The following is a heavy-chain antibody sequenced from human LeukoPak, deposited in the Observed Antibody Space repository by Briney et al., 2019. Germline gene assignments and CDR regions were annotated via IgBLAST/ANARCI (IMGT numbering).Heavy chain of an antibody. CDR2: IYYSGST. Sequence: SQTLSLTCTVSGGSISSGGYYWSWIRQHPGKGREWIGYIYYSGSTYYNPSLKSRVTISVDTSRNQFSLRLSSVTAADTAVYYCARRSEYHWFDPWGQGTLVTVSS. CDR3: ARRSEYHWFDP. J-gene: IGHJ5*02. D-gene: IGHD2-2*01. CDR1: GGSISSGGYY. V-gene: IGHV4-31*03.